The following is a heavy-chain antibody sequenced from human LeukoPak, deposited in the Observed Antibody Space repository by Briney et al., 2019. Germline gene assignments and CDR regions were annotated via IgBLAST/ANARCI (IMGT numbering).Heavy chain of an antibody. J-gene: IGHJ4*02. CDR3: ARVATPAAIVGYYFDY. CDR2: ISYDGSNK. CDR1: GFTFSSYA. V-gene: IGHV3-30*04. Sequence: GRSLRLSCAAPGFTFSSYAMHWVRQAPGKGLEWVAVISYDGSNKYYADSVKGRFTISRDNSKNTLYLQMNSLRAEDTAVYYCARVATPAAIVGYYFDYWGQGTLVTVSS. D-gene: IGHD2-2*01.